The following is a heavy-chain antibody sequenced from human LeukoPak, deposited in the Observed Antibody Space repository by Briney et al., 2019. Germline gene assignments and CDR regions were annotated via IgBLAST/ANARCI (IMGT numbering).Heavy chain of an antibody. J-gene: IGHJ4*02. CDR1: GGSLSSGGYS. CDR3: ARVPQWPENYFDY. D-gene: IGHD6-19*01. Sequence: PSQTLSLTCAVSGGSLSSGGYSWSWIRQPPGKGLEWIGYIYHSGSTYYNPSLKSRVTISVDRSKNQFSLKLSSVTAADTAVYYCARVPQWPENYFDYWGQGTLVTVSS. CDR2: IYHSGST. V-gene: IGHV4-30-2*01.